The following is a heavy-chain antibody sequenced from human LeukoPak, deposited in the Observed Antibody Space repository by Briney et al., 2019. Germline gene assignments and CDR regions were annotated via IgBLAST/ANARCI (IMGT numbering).Heavy chain of an antibody. CDR1: GGSISSYY. D-gene: IGHD3-10*01. Sequence: SETLSLTCTVSGGSISSYYWSWIRQPPGKGLEWIGSIYYSGSTYYNPSLKSRVTISVDTSKNQFSLKLSSVTAADTAVYYCARRGAVYYGSGTDINYYYYMDVWGKGTTVTISS. J-gene: IGHJ6*03. CDR2: IYYSGST. CDR3: ARRGAVYYGSGTDINYYYYMDV. V-gene: IGHV4-59*05.